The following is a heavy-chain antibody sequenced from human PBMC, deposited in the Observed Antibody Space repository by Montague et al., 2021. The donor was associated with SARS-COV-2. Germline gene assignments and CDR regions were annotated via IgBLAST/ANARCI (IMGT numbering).Heavy chain of an antibody. J-gene: IGHJ4*02. CDR1: GGSISSSSYY. CDR2: IYYSGST. CDR3: ARHGKTRIAMIVVVIGYFDY. V-gene: IGHV4-39*01. Sequence: SETLSLTCTVSGGSISSSSYYWGWIRQPPGKGLEWIGSIYYSGSTYYNPSLKSRVTISVDTSKNQFSLKLSSVTAADTAAYYCARHGKTRIAMIVVVIGYFDYWGRGTLVTVPS. D-gene: IGHD3-22*01.